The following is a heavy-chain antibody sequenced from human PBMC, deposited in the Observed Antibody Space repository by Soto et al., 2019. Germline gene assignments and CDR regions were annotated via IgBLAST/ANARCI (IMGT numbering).Heavy chain of an antibody. CDR2: IRSKAYGGTT. V-gene: IGHV3-49*05. CDR3: TRGGRRGRATSYFDY. Sequence: EVQLVESGGGLVKPGRSLRLSCTASGFTFGDYAMSWFRQAPGKGLEWVGFIRSKAYGGTTEYAASVKGRFTILRDDSKSIAYLQMNSLKTEDTAVYYCTRGGRRGRATSYFDYWGQGTLVTVSS. D-gene: IGHD5-12*01. CDR1: GFTFGDYA. J-gene: IGHJ4*02.